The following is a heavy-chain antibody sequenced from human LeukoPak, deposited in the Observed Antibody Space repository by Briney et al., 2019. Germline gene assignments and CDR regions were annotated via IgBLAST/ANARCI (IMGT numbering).Heavy chain of an antibody. Sequence: ASVKVSCKASGYTFTGYYMHWVRQAPGQGLEWMGWINPNSGGTNYAQKFQGRVTMTRDTSISTAYMELSRLRSDDTAVYYCARDPLIEYYDFRSGYYTGFDYWGQGTLVTVSS. J-gene: IGHJ4*02. CDR2: INPNSGGT. D-gene: IGHD3-3*01. V-gene: IGHV1-2*02. CDR3: ARDPLIEYYDFRSGYYTGFDY. CDR1: GYTFTGYY.